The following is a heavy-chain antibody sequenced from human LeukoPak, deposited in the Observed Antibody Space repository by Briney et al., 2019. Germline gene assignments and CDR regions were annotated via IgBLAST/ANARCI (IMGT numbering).Heavy chain of an antibody. D-gene: IGHD4-17*01. CDR3: ARDPDGDYDFDY. J-gene: IGHJ4*02. CDR1: GYTFTSYG. CDR2: ISAYNGNT. V-gene: IGHV1-18*01. Sequence: ASVKVSCKASGYTFTSYGISWVRQAPGQGLEWMGWISAYNGNTNYAQKLQGRVTMTTDTSTSTAYMELRSLRSDDAAVYYCARDPDGDYDFDYWGQGTLVTVSS.